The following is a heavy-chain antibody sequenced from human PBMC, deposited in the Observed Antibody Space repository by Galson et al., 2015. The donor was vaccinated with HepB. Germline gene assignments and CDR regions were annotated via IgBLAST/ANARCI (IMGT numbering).Heavy chain of an antibody. V-gene: IGHV3-23*01. CDR3: AKTLRNCSSISRYTLDAFDI. CDR2: ISGSGGSV. D-gene: IGHD2-2*02. Sequence: SLRLSCAASGFTFRSHAMSWVRQAPGKGLEWLSAISGSGGSVYYADSVKGRFTISRDNFKNILYLHMNNLRAEDTALYYCAKTLRNCSSISRYTLDAFDIWGQGTMVTVSS. J-gene: IGHJ3*02. CDR1: GFTFRSHA.